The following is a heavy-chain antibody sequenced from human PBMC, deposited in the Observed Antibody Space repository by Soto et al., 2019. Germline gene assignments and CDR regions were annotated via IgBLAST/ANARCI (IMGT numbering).Heavy chain of an antibody. Sequence: SVKVSCKASGGTFSSYTISWVRQAPGQGLEWMGRIIPILGIANYAQKFQGRVTITADKSTSTAYMELSSLRSEDTAVYYCARSETGYFDWLLLDYWGQGTLVTVSS. CDR1: GGTFSSYT. D-gene: IGHD3-9*01. CDR2: IIPILGIA. V-gene: IGHV1-69*02. J-gene: IGHJ4*02. CDR3: ARSETGYFDWLLLDY.